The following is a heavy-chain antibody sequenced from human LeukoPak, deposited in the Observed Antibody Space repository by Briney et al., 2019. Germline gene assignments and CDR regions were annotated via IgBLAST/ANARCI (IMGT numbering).Heavy chain of an antibody. V-gene: IGHV4-39*01. CDR1: GGSISSSNYY. CDR2: FYYGGSI. J-gene: IGHJ4*02. Sequence: SPETLSLTCTVPGGSISSSNYYWDWIRQPPGKGLEWIGSFYYGGSIYYNPSHKSRVTISVATAKNQFSLILRFVTAADTAVYFCATGGGIAVSHSWGQGTLVTVSS. CDR3: ATGGGIAVSHS. D-gene: IGHD6-19*01.